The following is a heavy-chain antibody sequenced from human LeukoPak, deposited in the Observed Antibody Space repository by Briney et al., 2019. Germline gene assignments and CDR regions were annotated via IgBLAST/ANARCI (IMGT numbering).Heavy chain of an antibody. V-gene: IGHV4-39*01. CDR2: IYYSGST. J-gene: IGHJ4*02. Sequence: SETLSLTCTVSGGSISSSSYYWGWIRQPPGKGLEWIGSIYYSGSTYYNPSLKSRVTISVDTSKNQFSLKLSSVTAADTAVYYCARPQGYSSRCSGDWGQGTLVTVSS. CDR3: ARPQGYSSRCSGD. D-gene: IGHD6-13*01. CDR1: GGSISSSSYY.